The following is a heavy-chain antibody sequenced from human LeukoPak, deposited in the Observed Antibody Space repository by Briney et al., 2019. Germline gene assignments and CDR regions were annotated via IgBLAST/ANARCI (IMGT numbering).Heavy chain of an antibody. CDR1: GGSFSGYY. CDR2: ICHSGSN. V-gene: IGHV4-34*01. D-gene: IGHD1-26*01. CDR3: ARLVGYYYYYYGMDV. Sequence: SETLSLTCAVYGGSFSGYYWSWVRQPPGRGLEWIGEICHSGSNNYKQYLKRRVSISVETSKNQFCLKLSSVTAADSAVYYCARLVGYYYYYYGMDVWGQGTTVTVSS. J-gene: IGHJ6*02.